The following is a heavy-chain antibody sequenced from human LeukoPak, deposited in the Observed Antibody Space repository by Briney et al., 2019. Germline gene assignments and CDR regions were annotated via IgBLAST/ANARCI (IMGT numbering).Heavy chain of an antibody. J-gene: IGHJ6*03. V-gene: IGHV3-48*03. CDR2: ISRSGSTK. Sequence: GGSLRLSCAASGFTFSSYEMNWVRQAPGKGLEWVSSISRSGSTKYYADSVKGRFTISRDNAKNSLFLQMNSLRAEDTAVYYCARVLRYCSGGNCYSGGLGYMDVWGKGTTVTISS. CDR1: GFTFSSYE. CDR3: ARVLRYCSGGNCYSGGLGYMDV. D-gene: IGHD2-15*01.